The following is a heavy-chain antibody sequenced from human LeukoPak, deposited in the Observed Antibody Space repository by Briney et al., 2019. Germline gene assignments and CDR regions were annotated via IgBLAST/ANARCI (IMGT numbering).Heavy chain of an antibody. Sequence: ASVTVSCKASGYTFTGYYMHWVRQAPGQGLEWMGWINPNSGGTNYAQKFQGWVAMTRDTSISTAYMELSRLRSDDTAVYYCARGRMRYFDRWGQGTMVTVSS. CDR1: GYTFTGYY. CDR2: INPNSGGT. CDR3: ARGRMRYFDR. J-gene: IGHJ3*01. V-gene: IGHV1-2*04. D-gene: IGHD3-9*01.